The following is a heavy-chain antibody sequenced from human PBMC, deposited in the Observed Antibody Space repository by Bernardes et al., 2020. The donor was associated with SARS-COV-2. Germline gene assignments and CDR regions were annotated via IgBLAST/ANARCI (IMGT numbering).Heavy chain of an antibody. CDR1: GYTLSDYY. V-gene: IGHV1-2*02. Sequence: ASVKVSCKASGYTLSDYYMHWVRQAPGQGLEWMGWINPHSGGTNYAQKCQGRVTVTRDTSISTAYLELSRLTSDDTAVYYCAGDLDRLYSGSRTDAVDIWGQGTMVTVSS. J-gene: IGHJ3*02. D-gene: IGHD1-26*01. CDR3: AGDLDRLYSGSRTDAVDI. CDR2: INPHSGGT.